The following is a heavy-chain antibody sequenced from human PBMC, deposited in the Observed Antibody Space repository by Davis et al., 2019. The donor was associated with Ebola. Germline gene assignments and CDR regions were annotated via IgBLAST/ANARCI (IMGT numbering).Heavy chain of an antibody. CDR2: IIPVVDTK. CDR1: GYTFTDYF. Sequence: SVKVSCKASGYTFTDYFIHWVRQAPGQGLEWMGRIIPVVDTKDYAQKFQGRVTLTADKATNTAYMELSGLRFDDTAVYYCARGKWFDPWGQGTLVSVTS. CDR3: ARGKWFDP. J-gene: IGHJ5*02. V-gene: IGHV1-69*08.